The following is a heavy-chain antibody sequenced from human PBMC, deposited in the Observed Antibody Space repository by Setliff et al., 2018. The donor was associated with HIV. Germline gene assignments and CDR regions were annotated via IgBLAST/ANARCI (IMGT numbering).Heavy chain of an antibody. CDR3: TRSTTAD. CDR1: GYTFTEYY. J-gene: IGHJ4*02. V-gene: IGHV1-2*02. CDR2: VYPNTGGT. D-gene: IGHD4-17*01. Sequence: ASVKVSCKASGYTFTEYYIHWVRQAPGQGLEWIGWVYPNTGGTKYGQKFQGRVTMTRDTSISIAYMELSWLTSDDTAIYYCTRSTTADWGQGTMVTVSS.